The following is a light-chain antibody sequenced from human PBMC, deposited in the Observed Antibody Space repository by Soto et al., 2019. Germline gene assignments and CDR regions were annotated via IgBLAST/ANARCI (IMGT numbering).Light chain of an antibody. J-gene: IGLJ2*01. Sequence: QSVLTQPPSVSRAPGQRVTISCTGSSSNIGAGYDVHWYQQLPGTAPKLLIYVNINRPSGVPDRFSGSKSGTSASLAITGLQAEDEADYYCQSYDSSLSGVVFGGGTQLTVL. CDR3: QSYDSSLSGVV. V-gene: IGLV1-40*01. CDR2: VNI. CDR1: SSNIGAGYD.